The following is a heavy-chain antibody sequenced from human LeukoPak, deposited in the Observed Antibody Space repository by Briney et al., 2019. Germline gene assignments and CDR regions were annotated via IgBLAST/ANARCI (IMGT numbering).Heavy chain of an antibody. CDR1: GGSISSYY. D-gene: IGHD2-15*01. J-gene: IGHJ4*02. V-gene: IGHV4-59*01. CDR2: IYYSGST. CDR3: ARGGQGWHD. Sequence: RASETLSLTCTVSGGSISSYYWNWIRQPPGKGLEWIGYIYYSGSTNYNPSLKSRVTISVDTSKNQFSLKLSSVTAADTAVYYCARGGQGWHDWGQGTLVTVSS.